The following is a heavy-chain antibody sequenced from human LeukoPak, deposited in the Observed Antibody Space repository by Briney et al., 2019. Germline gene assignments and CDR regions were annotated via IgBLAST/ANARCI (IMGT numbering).Heavy chain of an antibody. Sequence: NPSETLSLTCTVSGGSISSGGYYWGWIRQHPGKGLEWIGHIYYSGSTYYNPSLKSRVTISVDTSKNQFSLKLRSVTAADTAVYYCARSRSGHYGDVDYWGQGTLVTVSS. CDR2: IYYSGST. J-gene: IGHJ4*02. D-gene: IGHD3-3*01. CDR1: GGSISSGGYY. V-gene: IGHV4-31*03. CDR3: ARSRSGHYGDVDY.